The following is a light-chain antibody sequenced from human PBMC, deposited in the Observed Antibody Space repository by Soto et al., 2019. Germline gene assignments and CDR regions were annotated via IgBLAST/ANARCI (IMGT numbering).Light chain of an antibody. CDR2: GAS. V-gene: IGKV3-15*01. CDR1: QGVSSN. CDR3: QQYHKWPLT. Sequence: EIVMTQSPATLSVSPGERATLSCGASQGVSSNLAWYQQKPGQAPRLLIYGASTRATGIPARFGGSGSGTEFILTISSLQSEDFAVYYCQQYHKWPLTFGGGTKVEI. J-gene: IGKJ4*01.